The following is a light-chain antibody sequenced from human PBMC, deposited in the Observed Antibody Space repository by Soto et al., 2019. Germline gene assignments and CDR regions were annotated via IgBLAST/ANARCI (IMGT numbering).Light chain of an antibody. CDR2: DAS. Sequence: EIVLTQSPATLSLSPGERATLSCRASQSVSSNLAWYQQKPGQAPRLLIYDASNRATGIPARFSGSGSGTDCTLTISSLEPEDFAVYYCQQRSNWPLTFGGGTKVEIK. J-gene: IGKJ4*01. V-gene: IGKV3-11*01. CDR1: QSVSSN. CDR3: QQRSNWPLT.